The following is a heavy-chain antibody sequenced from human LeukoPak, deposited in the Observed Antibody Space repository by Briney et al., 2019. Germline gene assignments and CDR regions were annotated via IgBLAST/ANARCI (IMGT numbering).Heavy chain of an antibody. V-gene: IGHV1-2*02. CDR2: INPKSGGT. CDR3: ARTREGVWGSYSP. J-gene: IGHJ4*02. D-gene: IGHD3-16*01. CDR1: GYTYTSYD. Sequence: ASVKVSCKASGYTYTSYDVNWVRLAPGQGLEWVGWINPKSGGTHYAQKFQGRVSMTRDTSINTVHLELSSLKTNDTAVYYCARTREGVWGSYSPWGQGTLVTVSS.